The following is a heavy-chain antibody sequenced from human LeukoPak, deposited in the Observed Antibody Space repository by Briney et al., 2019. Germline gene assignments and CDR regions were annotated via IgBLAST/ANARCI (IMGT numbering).Heavy chain of an antibody. CDR3: ARVGTYYYDSSDQGAFDI. D-gene: IGHD3-22*01. J-gene: IGHJ3*02. CDR2: ISAYNGNT. V-gene: IGHV1-18*04. CDR1: GYTFTGYY. Sequence: ASVKVSCKASGYTFTGYYMHWVRQAPGQGLEWMGWISAYNGNTNYAQKLQGRVTMTTDTSTSTAYMELRSLRSDDTAVYYCARVGTYYYDSSDQGAFDIWGQGTMVTVSS.